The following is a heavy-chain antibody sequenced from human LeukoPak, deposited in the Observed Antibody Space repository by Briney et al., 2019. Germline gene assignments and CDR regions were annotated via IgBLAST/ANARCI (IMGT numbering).Heavy chain of an antibody. V-gene: IGHV1-69*04. CDR3: ARVAMGDYYGSGSSTYYYYYYGMDV. CDR1: GGTFSSYA. Sequence: ASVKVSCKASGGTFSSYAIIWVRQAPGQGLEWMGRIIPILGIANYAQKFQGRVTITADKSTSTAYMELSSLRSEDTAVYYCARVAMGDYYGSGSSTYYYYYYGMDVWGQGTTITVSS. D-gene: IGHD3-10*01. J-gene: IGHJ6*02. CDR2: IIPILGIA.